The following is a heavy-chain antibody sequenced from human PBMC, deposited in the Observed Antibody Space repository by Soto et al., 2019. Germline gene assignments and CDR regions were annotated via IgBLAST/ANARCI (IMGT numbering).Heavy chain of an antibody. J-gene: IGHJ4*02. CDR2: IRGSGGSR. Sequence: EVQLLESGGNLVQPWGSLRLSCAASGFTFDSYVMSWVRQAPGKGLEWVSSIRGSGGSRYYADSVKCRFTISRDNSKNTLFLKMNRLRAEDTAVYYCAKDVRGAYDYDSCTYWVCWGQGTLVTVSS. D-gene: IGHD3-22*01. CDR1: GFTFDSYV. CDR3: AKDVRGAYDYDSCTYWVC. V-gene: IGHV3-23*01.